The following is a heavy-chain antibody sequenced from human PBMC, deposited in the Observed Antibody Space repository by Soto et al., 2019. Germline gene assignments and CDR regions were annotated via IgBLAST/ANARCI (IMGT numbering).Heavy chain of an antibody. CDR1: GFSLSTSGVG. J-gene: IGHJ4*02. V-gene: IGHV2-5*02. CDR3: APRRVERYFDY. D-gene: IGHD1-1*01. Sequence: QITLKESGPTLVKPTQTLTLTCTFSGFSLSTSGVGVGWIRQPPGKALEWLALIYWDDDKRYSPSLKSRPTITXXTSKNQVVLTMTNMDPVDTATYYCAPRRVERYFDYWGQGTLVTVSS. CDR2: IYWDDDK.